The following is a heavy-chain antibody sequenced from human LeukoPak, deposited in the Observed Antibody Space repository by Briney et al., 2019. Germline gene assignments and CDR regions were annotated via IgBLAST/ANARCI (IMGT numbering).Heavy chain of an antibody. J-gene: IGHJ6*02. CDR2: IFYAGST. CDR3: ARQKSGGMDV. CDR1: GGSIGSSRYY. V-gene: IGHV4-39*01. Sequence: SETLSLTCTVSGGSIGSSRYYWGWIPQAPGEGLEWIGSIFYAGSTYYNPSLKSRATISVDTSKNQFSLKLSSVTAADTAVYYCARQKSGGMDVWGQGTTVTVSS.